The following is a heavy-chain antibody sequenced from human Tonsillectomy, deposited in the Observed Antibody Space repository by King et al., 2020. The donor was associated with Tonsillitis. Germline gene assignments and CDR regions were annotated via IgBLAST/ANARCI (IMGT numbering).Heavy chain of an antibody. CDR1: GFTFSDYY. D-gene: IGHD3-10*01. CDR3: ASSTMGNYYYGMDV. Sequence: VQLVESGGGLVKPGGSLRLSCAASGFTFSDYYMSWIRQAPGKGLEWVSYISSSSSYTNYADSVKGRFTISRDNAKNSLYLQMNSLRAEDTAVDYCASSTMGNYYYGMDVWGQGTTVTVSS. CDR2: ISSSSSYT. J-gene: IGHJ6*02. V-gene: IGHV3-11*06.